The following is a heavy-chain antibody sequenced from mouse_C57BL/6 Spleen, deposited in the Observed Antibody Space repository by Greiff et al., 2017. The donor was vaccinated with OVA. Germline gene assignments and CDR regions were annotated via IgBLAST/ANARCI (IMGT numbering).Heavy chain of an antibody. J-gene: IGHJ1*03. CDR1: GYTFTDYE. CDR2: IDPETGGT. V-gene: IGHV1-15*01. Sequence: QVQLQQSGAELVRPGASVTLSCKASGYTFTDYEMHWVKQTPVHGLEWIGAIDPETGGTAYNQKFKGKAILTADKSSSTAYMELRSLTSEDSAVYYCTRQRYGSSYRYFDVWGTGTTVTVSS. D-gene: IGHD1-1*01. CDR3: TRQRYGSSYRYFDV.